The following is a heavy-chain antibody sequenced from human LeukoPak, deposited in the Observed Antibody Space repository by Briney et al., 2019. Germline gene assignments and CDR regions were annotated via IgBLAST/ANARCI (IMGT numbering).Heavy chain of an antibody. CDR2: INKDGSEK. D-gene: IGHD2-2*01. V-gene: IGHV3-7*01. J-gene: IGHJ4*02. CDR1: GFRFSSYW. CDR3: ARRDCSGSSCYGIDY. Sequence: GGSLRLSCAASGFRFSSYWMSWVRQAPGKGQEWVANINKDGSEKYYVDSVRGRFTISRDNAKNLLYLQMKSLRAEDTALYYCARRDCSGSSCYGIDYWGQGTLVTVSS.